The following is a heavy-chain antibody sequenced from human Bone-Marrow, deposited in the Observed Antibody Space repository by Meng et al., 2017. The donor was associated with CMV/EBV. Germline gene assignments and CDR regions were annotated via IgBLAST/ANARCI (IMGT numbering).Heavy chain of an antibody. D-gene: IGHD2-15*01. CDR2: IYHSGST. Sequence: SETLSLTCAVSGGSISSSNWWSWVRQPPGKGLEWIGEIYHSGSTNYNPSLKSRVTISVDKSKNQFSLKLSSVTAEDTAVYYCARGRGSGPDAFDIWGQGTMVTVSS. CDR3: ARGRGSGPDAFDI. J-gene: IGHJ3*02. V-gene: IGHV4-4*02. CDR1: GGSISSSNW.